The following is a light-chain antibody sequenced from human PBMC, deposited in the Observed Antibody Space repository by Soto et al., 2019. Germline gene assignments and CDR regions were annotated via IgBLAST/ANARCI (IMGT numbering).Light chain of an antibody. J-gene: IGKJ1*01. CDR2: DTS. CDR3: QEYIQWPPGM. Sequence: DIVVMQSPATLSASPGERVTLSCRASQFVSSRLAWYQRRPGQVPRLLIYDTSTRAPGISARFSGSGSGTEFTLTISSLQSEDFAVYYCQEYIQWPPGMFGPGTTVDIK. V-gene: IGKV3-15*01. CDR1: QFVSSR.